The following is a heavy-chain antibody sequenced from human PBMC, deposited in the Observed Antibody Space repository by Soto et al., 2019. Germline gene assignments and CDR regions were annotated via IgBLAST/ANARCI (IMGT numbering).Heavy chain of an antibody. Sequence: SETLSLTCTVSGGSISSSSYYWGWIRQPPGKGLEWIGSIYYSGSTYYNPSLKSRVTISVDTSKNQFSLKLSSVTAADTAVYYCARLRLLRYFDWLSSEYFYFDYWGQGTLVTVSS. CDR3: ARLRLLRYFDWLSSEYFYFDY. CDR1: GGSISSSSYY. D-gene: IGHD3-9*01. J-gene: IGHJ4*02. CDR2: IYYSGST. V-gene: IGHV4-39*01.